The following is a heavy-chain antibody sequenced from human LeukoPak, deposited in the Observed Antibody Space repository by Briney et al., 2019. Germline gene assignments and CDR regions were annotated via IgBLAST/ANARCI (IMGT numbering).Heavy chain of an antibody. CDR1: GGSISSYY. V-gene: IGHV4-59*01. J-gene: IGHJ4*02. CDR3: ASGGRDGYNSFDY. D-gene: IGHD5-24*01. CDR2: IYYSGST. Sequence: PSETLSLTCTVSGGSISSYYWSWIRQPPGKGLEWIGYIYYSGSTNYNPSLKSRVTISVDTSKNQFSLKLSSVTAADTAVYYCASGGRDGYNSFDYWGQGTLVTVSS.